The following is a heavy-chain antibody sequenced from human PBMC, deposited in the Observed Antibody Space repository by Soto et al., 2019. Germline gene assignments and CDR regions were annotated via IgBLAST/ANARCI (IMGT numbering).Heavy chain of an antibody. V-gene: IGHV3-74*03. CDR2: INSDGSTT. J-gene: IGHJ4*02. CDR1: GGSFSGYY. Sequence: PSETLSLTCAVYGGSFSGYYWSWIRQAPGKGLVWVSHINSDGSTTTYAASVKGRFTISRDNAKNTLFLQMNSLRAEDTAMYYCARDRNYYSLGLWGQGIQVT. CDR3: ARDRNYYSLGL. D-gene: IGHD4-4*01.